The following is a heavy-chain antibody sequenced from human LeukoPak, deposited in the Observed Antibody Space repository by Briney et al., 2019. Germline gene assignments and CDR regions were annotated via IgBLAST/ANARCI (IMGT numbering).Heavy chain of an antibody. J-gene: IGHJ3*01. D-gene: IGHD2-21*01. V-gene: IGHV6-1*01. CDR3: ARELESVISYDVFHF. Sequence: SQTLSLTCALSGDSVSSNSAAWNWIRQPPSEGLEWLGTTHYRSKWYTDYAVSVNSRITIHPDSSKHQFCLPLNSVTPEDTAVYYCARELESVISYDVFHFWGQGTLVTVSS. CDR1: GDSVSSNSAA. CDR2: THYRSKWYT.